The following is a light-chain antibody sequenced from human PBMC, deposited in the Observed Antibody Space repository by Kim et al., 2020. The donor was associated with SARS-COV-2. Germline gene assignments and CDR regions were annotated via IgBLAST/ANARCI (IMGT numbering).Light chain of an antibody. J-gene: IGKJ2*01. CDR1: QSISSY. CDR3: QQSYSTPYT. V-gene: IGKV1-39*01. Sequence: ASVGDRVTITCRASQSISSYLNWYQQKPGKAPKLLIYAASSLQSGVPSRFSGSGSGTDFTLTISSLQPEDFATYYCQQSYSTPYTFGQGTKLEIK. CDR2: AAS.